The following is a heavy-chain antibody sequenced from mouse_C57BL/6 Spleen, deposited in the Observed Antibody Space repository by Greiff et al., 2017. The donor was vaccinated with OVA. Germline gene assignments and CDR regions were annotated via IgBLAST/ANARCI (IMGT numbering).Heavy chain of an antibody. D-gene: IGHD1-1*01. Sequence: QVQLKESGAELVRPGASVTLSCKASGYTFTDYEMHWVKQTPVHGLEWIGAIDPETGGTAYNQKFKGKAILTADKSSSTAYMELRSLTSEDSAVYYCTRSSTTVVAPFDYWGQGTTLTVSS. CDR2: IDPETGGT. CDR3: TRSSTTVVAPFDY. V-gene: IGHV1-15*01. J-gene: IGHJ2*01. CDR1: GYTFTDYE.